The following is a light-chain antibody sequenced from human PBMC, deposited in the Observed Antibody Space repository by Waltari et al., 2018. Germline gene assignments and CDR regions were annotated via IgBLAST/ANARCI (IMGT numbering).Light chain of an antibody. V-gene: IGKV1-39*01. CDR3: QQTSNDPFT. CDR1: QNVGRY. J-gene: IGKJ3*01. CDR2: LTS. Sequence: DIQMTQSPSPLSASVGDRVTITCRSSQNVGRYLNWYQHKPGQAPKLLIYLTSKLQSGVPSRFSGGGSGTEFTLTISSLQPEDFATYSCQQTSNDPFTFGPGTGVHSK.